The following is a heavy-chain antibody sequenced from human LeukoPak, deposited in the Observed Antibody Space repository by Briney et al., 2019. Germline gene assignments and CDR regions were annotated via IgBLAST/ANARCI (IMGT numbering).Heavy chain of an antibody. CDR2: IYPGDSDT. CDR3: ARQGAMAISMDY. D-gene: IGHD5-24*01. CDR1: GYSFISYW. J-gene: IGHJ4*02. V-gene: IGHV5-51*01. Sequence: GESLKISCKVSGYSFISYWIAWVRQMPGKGLEWMGIIYPGDSDTRYRPSFQGQVTISVDKSISTAYLQWSSLKASDIAMYFCARQGAMAISMDYWGQGTLVTVSS.